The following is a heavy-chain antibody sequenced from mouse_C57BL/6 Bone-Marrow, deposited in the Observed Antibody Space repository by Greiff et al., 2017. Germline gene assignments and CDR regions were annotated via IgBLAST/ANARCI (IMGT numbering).Heavy chain of an antibody. V-gene: IGHV1-61*01. Sequence: QVQLQQPGAELVRPGSSVKLSCKASGYTFTSYWMDWVKQRPGQGLEWIGNIYPSDSATHYNQKFKDKATLTVDKTSSTAYMQLSSLTSEDSAVXYCARSCRFDYWGQGTTLTVSS. CDR3: ARSCRFDY. CDR1: GYTFTSYW. J-gene: IGHJ2*01. CDR2: IYPSDSAT.